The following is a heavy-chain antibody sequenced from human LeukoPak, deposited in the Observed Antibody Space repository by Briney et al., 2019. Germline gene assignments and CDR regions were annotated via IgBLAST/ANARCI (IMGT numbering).Heavy chain of an antibody. V-gene: IGHV3-23*01. CDR3: AKSGRNYYDSSGYRYYYYMDV. CDR1: GFTFSSYA. D-gene: IGHD3-22*01. J-gene: IGHJ6*03. Sequence: GGSLRLSCAASGFTFSSYAMRSVRQAPGKGLEWVSAISGSGGSTYYADSVKGRFTISRDNSKNTLYLQMNSLRAEDTAVYYCAKSGRNYYDSSGYRYYYYMDVWGKGTTVTVSS. CDR2: ISGSGGST.